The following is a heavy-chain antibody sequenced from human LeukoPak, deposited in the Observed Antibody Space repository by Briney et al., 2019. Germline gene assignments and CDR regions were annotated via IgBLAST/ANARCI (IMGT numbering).Heavy chain of an antibody. J-gene: IGHJ4*02. CDR2: IRAYNGNT. D-gene: IGHD2-21*02. Sequence: ASVKVSCKASGYTFMNYGISWVRQAPGQGLEWMGWIRAYNGNTNYAQKLQGRVTMTTDTSTSTAYMELRSLRSDDTDVYYCARDPPASFCGGDCYYYFDNWGQGTLVTVSS. CDR1: GYTFMNYG. V-gene: IGHV1-18*01. CDR3: ARDPPASFCGGDCYYYFDN.